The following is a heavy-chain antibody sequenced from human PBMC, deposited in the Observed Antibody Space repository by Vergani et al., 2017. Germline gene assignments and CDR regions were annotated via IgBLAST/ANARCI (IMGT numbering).Heavy chain of an antibody. CDR2: IHNIGKT. CDR3: ARSQGDYWYFDL. Sequence: QVRLEESGPGLLKPSETLSLTCSVSGYSIGRGIYCAWFGQSPGEGLQWLTGIHNIGKTYHNPSLKSRVSVSLDTSKNRFSLNLTSVTATDTAVYYCARSQGDYWYFDLWGPGSLVTVSS. J-gene: IGHJ2*01. CDR1: GYSIGRGIY. V-gene: IGHV4-38-2*01. D-gene: IGHD2-21*01.